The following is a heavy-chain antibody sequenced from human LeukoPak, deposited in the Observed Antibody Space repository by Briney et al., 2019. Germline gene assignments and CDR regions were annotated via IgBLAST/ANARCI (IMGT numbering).Heavy chain of an antibody. CDR3: VRGSGYVLDY. D-gene: IGHD3-3*01. CDR1: GFTFSSYW. Sequence: GGSLRLSCAASGFTFSSYWLNWVRQAPGKGLEWVAIIKQDGSEKHYVDSVKGRFTISRDNAKNSLDLQMNSLRVEDTAVYFCVRGSGYVLDYWGQGTLVTVSS. V-gene: IGHV3-7*01. CDR2: IKQDGSEK. J-gene: IGHJ4*02.